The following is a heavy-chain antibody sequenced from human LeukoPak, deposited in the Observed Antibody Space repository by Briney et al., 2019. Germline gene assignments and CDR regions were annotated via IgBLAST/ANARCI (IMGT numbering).Heavy chain of an antibody. CDR2: ISGSGGGT. D-gene: IGHD3-10*01. CDR1: GFTFSSYA. CDR3: AKLFYSSGMYHFDY. Sequence: PGGSLRLSCAASGFTFSSYAMSWVRQAPGKGLAWVSTISGSGGGTYYADSVKGRFTISRDNSNNTLYLQMNSLRAEDTAVFYCAKLFYSSGMYHFDYWGQGTLVTVSS. J-gene: IGHJ4*02. V-gene: IGHV3-23*01.